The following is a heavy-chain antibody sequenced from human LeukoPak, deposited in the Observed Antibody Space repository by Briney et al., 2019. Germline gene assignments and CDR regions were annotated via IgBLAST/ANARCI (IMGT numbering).Heavy chain of an antibody. CDR3: AREIRKGQWPVFALNY. V-gene: IGHV1-2*02. D-gene: IGHD6-19*01. J-gene: IGHJ4*02. Sequence: ASVKVSCKASGYTFTGHYMHWLRQAPEQGLEWMGWINPNNGGTNYAQKFQGRVTVTRDTSISTAYMELSRLRSDDTAVYYCAREIRKGQWPVFALNYWGRGTLVAVSS. CDR1: GYTFTGHY. CDR2: INPNNGGT.